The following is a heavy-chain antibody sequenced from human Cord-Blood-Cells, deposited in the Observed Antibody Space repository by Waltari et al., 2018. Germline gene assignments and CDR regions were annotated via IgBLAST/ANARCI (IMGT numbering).Heavy chain of an antibody. CDR2: INPNSGGT. Sequence: QVQLVQSGAEVKKPGASVKVSCKASGYTFTGYYMHWVRQAPGQGLEWMGWINPNSGGTNYAQRFQGRVTMTRDTSISTAYMELSRLRSDDTAVYYCARDLKGGYSYGYGMDVWGQRTTVTVSS. V-gene: IGHV1-2*02. CDR3: ARDLKGGYSYGYGMDV. CDR1: GYTFTGYY. D-gene: IGHD5-18*01. J-gene: IGHJ6*02.